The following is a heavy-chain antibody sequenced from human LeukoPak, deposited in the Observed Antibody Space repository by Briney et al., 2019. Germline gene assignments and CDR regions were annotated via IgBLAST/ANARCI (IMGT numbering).Heavy chain of an antibody. CDR3: ARRSRIHRYGSGSYRSAPETSYYYYYYMDV. J-gene: IGHJ6*03. CDR2: IYNSGST. V-gene: IGHV4-59*12. CDR1: GGSINGYY. Sequence: PSETLSLTCTVSGGSINGYYWSWIRQPPGKGLEWIGYIYNSGSTKYNPSLKSRVTISEDTSKNQFSLKLSSVTAADTAVYYCARRSRIHRYGSGSYRSAPETSYYYYYYMDVWGKGTTVTISS. D-gene: IGHD3-10*01.